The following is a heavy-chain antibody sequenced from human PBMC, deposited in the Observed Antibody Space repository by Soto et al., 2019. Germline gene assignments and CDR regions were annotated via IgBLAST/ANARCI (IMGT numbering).Heavy chain of an antibody. D-gene: IGHD3-9*01. J-gene: IGHJ5*02. V-gene: IGHV4-31*01. CDR1: GDSISRGAYY. Sequence: QVQLQESGPGLVKPSQTLSLTCTVSGDSISRGAYYWTWIRQHPGTGLEWIGYIPNSGRTYYNPSPKSPLTISLDPSENQFSLELTSVTAADTAIYYCARARQYYDCELDPWGQGTLVTVSS. CDR3: ARARQYYDCELDP. CDR2: IPNSGRT.